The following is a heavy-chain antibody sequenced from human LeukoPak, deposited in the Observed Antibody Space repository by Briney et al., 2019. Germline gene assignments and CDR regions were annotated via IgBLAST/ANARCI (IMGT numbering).Heavy chain of an antibody. CDR2: ISDSGGKT. V-gene: IGHV3-23*01. CDR3: ARVGSSGWYYMDV. CDR1: GFNFRRYG. J-gene: IGHJ6*03. D-gene: IGHD6-19*01. Sequence: PGGSLRLSCATSGFNFRRYGMSWVRQAPGKGLEWVSAISDSGGKTYYADSVKGRFTISRDNSKNTLYLQMNSLRAEDTAVYYCARVGSSGWYYMDVWGKGTTVTISS.